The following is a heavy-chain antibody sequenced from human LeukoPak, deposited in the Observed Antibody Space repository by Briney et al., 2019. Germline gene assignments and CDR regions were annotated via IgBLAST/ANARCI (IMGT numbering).Heavy chain of an antibody. J-gene: IGHJ3*02. CDR3: ARGGYYYDSSGYYGHDHVDAFDI. Sequence: PGGSLRLSCAASGFTVSSNYMSWVRQAPGKGLEWVSVIYSGGSTYYADSVKGRFTISRDNSKNTLYLRMNSLRAENTAVYYCARGGYYYDSSGYYGHDHVDAFDIWGQGTMVTVSS. CDR1: GFTVSSNY. CDR2: IYSGGST. D-gene: IGHD3-22*01. V-gene: IGHV3-53*01.